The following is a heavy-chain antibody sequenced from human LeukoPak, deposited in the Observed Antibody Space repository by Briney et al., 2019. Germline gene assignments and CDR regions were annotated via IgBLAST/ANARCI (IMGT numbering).Heavy chain of an antibody. CDR3: AREFGYSSSRAVDY. CDR2: INPNSGGT. V-gene: IGHV1-2*02. CDR1: GYTFTGYY. D-gene: IGHD6-13*01. Sequence: ASVKVSCKASGYTFTGYYMYWVRQAPGQGLEWMGWINPNSGGTNYAQKFQGRVTMTRDTSISTAYMELSRLRSDDTAVYYCAREFGYSSSRAVDYWGQGTLVTVSS. J-gene: IGHJ4*02.